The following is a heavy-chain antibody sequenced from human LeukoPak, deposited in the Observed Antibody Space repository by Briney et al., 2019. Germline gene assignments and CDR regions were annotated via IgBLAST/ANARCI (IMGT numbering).Heavy chain of an antibody. J-gene: IGHJ4*02. CDR2: ISYDGSNK. CDR3: ARDRGSSGFFYYFDY. D-gene: IGHD6-19*01. Sequence: GVSLRLSCAASGFTFSSYAMHWVRQAPGKGLEWVAVISYDGSNKYYADSVKGRFTISRDNSKNTLYLQMNSLRAEDTAVYYCARDRGSSGFFYYFDYWGQGTLVTVSS. V-gene: IGHV3-30*04. CDR1: GFTFSSYA.